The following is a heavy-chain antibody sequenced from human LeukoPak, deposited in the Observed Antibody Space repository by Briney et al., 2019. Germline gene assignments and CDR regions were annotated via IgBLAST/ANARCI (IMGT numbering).Heavy chain of an antibody. Sequence: SETLSLTCTVSGGSISSNYWSWIRQPPGKGLEWIGYIYNSGSTNYNPPLKSRVTISVDTSKNQFSLKLSSVTAADTAVYYCARFIVVPAGVFITGALDIWGQGTMVTVSS. CDR3: ARFIVVPAGVFITGALDI. CDR1: GGSISSNY. J-gene: IGHJ3*02. D-gene: IGHD2-2*01. V-gene: IGHV4-59*01. CDR2: IYNSGST.